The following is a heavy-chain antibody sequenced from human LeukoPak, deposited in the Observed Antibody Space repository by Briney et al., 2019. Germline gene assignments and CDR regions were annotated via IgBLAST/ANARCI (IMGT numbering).Heavy chain of an antibody. D-gene: IGHD5-12*01. Sequence: GESLKISGKGSGYRFTTDWIACVRQMSGKGPEWIGFIYPGDRDIRYSPSFQGQVTISVDKSITTAYLPWSLLKTSDTAMYYCARRAYSGYEFDYWGQGTLVTVSS. CDR1: GYRFTTDW. CDR3: ARRAYSGYEFDY. J-gene: IGHJ4*02. CDR2: IYPGDRDI. V-gene: IGHV5-51*01.